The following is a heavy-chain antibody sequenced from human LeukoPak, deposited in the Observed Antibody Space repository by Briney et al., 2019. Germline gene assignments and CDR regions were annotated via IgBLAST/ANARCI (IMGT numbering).Heavy chain of an antibody. J-gene: IGHJ4*02. CDR3: ARPSYDYVWGSYRLSY. Sequence: GGSLRLSCAAAGFNLRNYAMSWVRQAPGKGLEWVSAIVGSGGSTYYADSVKGRFTISRDNSKNTLYLQMNSLRAEDTAVYYCARPSYDYVWGSYRLSYWGQGTLVTVSS. CDR1: GFNLRNYA. V-gene: IGHV3-23*01. CDR2: IVGSGGST. D-gene: IGHD3-16*02.